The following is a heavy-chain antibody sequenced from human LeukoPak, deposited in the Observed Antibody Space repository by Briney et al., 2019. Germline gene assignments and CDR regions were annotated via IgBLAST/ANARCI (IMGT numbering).Heavy chain of an antibody. D-gene: IGHD2-8*01. Sequence: PGGSLRLSCAASGFTFSSYWMHWVRQAPGKGLVWVSHINSDGRSTSYADSVKGRFTISRDNAKNTLYLQMNSLRAEDTAVYYCARVYCTNGVCYNPAYYYYGMDVWGQGTTVTVSS. J-gene: IGHJ6*02. CDR1: GFTFSSYW. V-gene: IGHV3-74*01. CDR3: ARVYCTNGVCYNPAYYYYGMDV. CDR2: INSDGRST.